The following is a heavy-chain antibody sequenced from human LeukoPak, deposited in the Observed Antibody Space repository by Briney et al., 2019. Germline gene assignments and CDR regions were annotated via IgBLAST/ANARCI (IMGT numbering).Heavy chain of an antibody. CDR1: GFSFSSYT. CDR3: AKGDLVVLSRNYFDY. D-gene: IGHD3-22*01. Sequence: GGSLRLSCAASGFSFSSYTMSWVRQAPGKGLEWVSGISDRGSTTYYADSVKGRFTISRDNSKNTLYLQMNSLRAEDTAVYYCAKGDLVVLSRNYFDYWGQGTLVTVSS. V-gene: IGHV3-23*01. CDR2: ISDRGSTT. J-gene: IGHJ4*02.